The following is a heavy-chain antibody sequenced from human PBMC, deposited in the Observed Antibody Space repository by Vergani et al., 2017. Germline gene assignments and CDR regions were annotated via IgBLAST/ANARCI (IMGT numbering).Heavy chain of an antibody. CDR2: ISWDGGST. CDR1: GFTFDDYT. V-gene: IGHV3-43*01. CDR3: AKVCGSTSCPNGGGAFDV. Sequence: EVQLVESGGVVVQPGGSLRLSCAASGFTFDDYTMHWVRQAPGKGLGWVSLISWDGGSTYYADSVKGRFTISRDNSKNTLYLQMTDLRAEDTATYYCAKVCGSTSCPNGGGAFDVWGHGTMVTVSS. J-gene: IGHJ3*01. D-gene: IGHD2-2*01.